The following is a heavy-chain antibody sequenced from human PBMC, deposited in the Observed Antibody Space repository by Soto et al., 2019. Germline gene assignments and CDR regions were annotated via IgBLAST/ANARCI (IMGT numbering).Heavy chain of an antibody. CDR2: IKEDGSEK. CDR1: GFTFSKYW. Sequence: EVQVVESGGGLVQPGGSLRLSCAASGFTFSKYWMSWVRQAPGKGLEWVANIKEDGSEKYYVDSVKGRFTISRDNAKNSLYLQMNSLRAEDTAVYYCARVTVKVAAGTAWLDPWGQGTLVTVSS. V-gene: IGHV3-7*01. CDR3: ARVTVKVAAGTAWLDP. D-gene: IGHD6-13*01. J-gene: IGHJ5*02.